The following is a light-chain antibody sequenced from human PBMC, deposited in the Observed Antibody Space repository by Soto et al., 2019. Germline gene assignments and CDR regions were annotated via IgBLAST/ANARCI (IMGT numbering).Light chain of an antibody. CDR2: GAF. CDR1: QSVGSS. CDR3: QQYINWPVYT. J-gene: IGKJ2*01. V-gene: IGKV3-15*01. Sequence: EIVMTQSPATLSVSPGEGATLSCRASQSVGSSLAWYQQKPGQAPRILIYGAFTRVTGIPARFSGSGSGTEFTLTISSLQSEDFAVYYCQQYINWPVYTFGRGTKLEIK.